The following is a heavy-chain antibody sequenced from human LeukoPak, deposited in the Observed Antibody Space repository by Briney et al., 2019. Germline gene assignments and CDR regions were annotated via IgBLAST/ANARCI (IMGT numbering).Heavy chain of an antibody. V-gene: IGHV4-59*01. CDR1: GGSFSGYY. CDR2: IYYSGII. J-gene: IGHJ4*02. CDR3: ARVMSGYSYGIFDY. D-gene: IGHD5-18*01. Sequence: SETLSLTCAVYGGSFSGYYWSWIRQPPGKGLEWIGYIYYSGIINYNSSLKSRVTISGDTSKKQFSLKLSSVTAADTAVYYCARVMSGYSYGIFDYWGQGTLVTVSS.